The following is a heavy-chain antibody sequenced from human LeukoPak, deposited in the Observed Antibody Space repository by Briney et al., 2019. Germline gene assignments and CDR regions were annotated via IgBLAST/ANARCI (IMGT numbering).Heavy chain of an antibody. CDR1: GNSLSELA. CDR2: FDPEEAKM. CDR3: TTRSGDFWSGFVN. Sequence: GASVTVSCKVSGNSLSELAIQWVRQAPGKGLECMGGFDPEEAKMVYAKNFQGRVPMPEASSTQTAYMELSGLTSDDTAVYYCTTRSGDFWSGFVNWGQGTLVTVSS. D-gene: IGHD3-3*01. J-gene: IGHJ4*02. V-gene: IGHV1-24*01.